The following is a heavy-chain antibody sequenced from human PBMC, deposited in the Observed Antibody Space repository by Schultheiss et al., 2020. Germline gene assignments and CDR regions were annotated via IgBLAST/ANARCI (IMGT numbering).Heavy chain of an antibody. V-gene: IGHV4-34*01. Sequence: SETLALTCAVYGGSFSGYSWSWIRQPPGKGLEWIGEINHSGSTNYNPSLKSRVTISVDTSKNQFSLNLSSVTAADTAVYYCARRGRYCSGGSCYWGSCYYYYGMDVWGQGTTVTVSS. CDR1: GGSFSGYS. J-gene: IGHJ6*02. D-gene: IGHD2-15*01. CDR3: ARRGRYCSGGSCYWGSCYYYYGMDV. CDR2: INHSGST.